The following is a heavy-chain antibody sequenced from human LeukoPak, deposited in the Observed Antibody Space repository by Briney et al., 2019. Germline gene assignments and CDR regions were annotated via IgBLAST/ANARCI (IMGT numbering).Heavy chain of an antibody. J-gene: IGHJ4*02. V-gene: IGHV1-18*01. CDR3: ARDFRYYDSSGYYYVFAPFDY. Sequence: ASVKVSCKASGGTFSSYAISWVRQAPGQGLEWMGWISAYNGNTNYAQKLQGRVTMTTDTSTSTAYMELRSLRSDDTAVYYCARDFRYYDSSGYYYVFAPFDYWGQGTLVTVSS. D-gene: IGHD3-22*01. CDR2: ISAYNGNT. CDR1: GGTFSSYA.